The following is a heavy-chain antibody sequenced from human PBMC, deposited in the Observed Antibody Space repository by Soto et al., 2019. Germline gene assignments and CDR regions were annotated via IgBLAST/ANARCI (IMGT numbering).Heavy chain of an antibody. CDR2: ISSSSTI. CDR3: ARDRDYGDFSY. D-gene: IGHD4-17*01. V-gene: IGHV3-48*01. CDR1: GFTFSSYS. Sequence: EVQLVESGGGLVQPGGSLRLSCAASGFTFSSYSMNWVRQAPGKGLEWVSYISSSSTIYYADSVKGRFTISRDNAKNSLYLQMNSLRAEDTAVYYCARDRDYGDFSYWGQGTLVTVSS. J-gene: IGHJ4*02.